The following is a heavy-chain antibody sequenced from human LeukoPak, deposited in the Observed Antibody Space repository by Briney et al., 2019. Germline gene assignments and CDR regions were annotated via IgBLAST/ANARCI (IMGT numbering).Heavy chain of an antibody. Sequence: GGSLRLSCAASGFTVSNNYMTWVRQAPGKGLECVSVISGSGDATNYADSVKGRFTISRDNSKSTLYVQMNSLRAEDTAVYYCAKSTSFYLDSWGQGTLVTVSS. CDR2: ISGSGDAT. J-gene: IGHJ4*02. CDR1: GFTVSNNY. V-gene: IGHV3-23*01. CDR3: AKSTSFYLDS.